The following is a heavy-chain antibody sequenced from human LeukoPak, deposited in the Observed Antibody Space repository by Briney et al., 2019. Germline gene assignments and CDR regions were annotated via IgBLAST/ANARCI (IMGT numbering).Heavy chain of an antibody. CDR1: GFTVSSNY. V-gene: IGHV3-53*01. D-gene: IGHD5-24*01. CDR3: ARAEKATIFDY. CDR2: IYSGGST. Sequence: GGSLRLSCAASGFTVSSNYMSWVRQAPGKGLEWVSVIYSGGSTYYADSVKGRFTISRDNSKNTLYLQMNSLGAEDTAVYYCARAEKATIFDYWGQGTLVTVSS. J-gene: IGHJ4*02.